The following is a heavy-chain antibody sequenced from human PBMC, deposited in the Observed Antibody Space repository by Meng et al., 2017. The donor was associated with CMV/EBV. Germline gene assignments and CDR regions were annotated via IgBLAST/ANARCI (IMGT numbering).Heavy chain of an antibody. J-gene: IGHJ4*02. CDR2: IKSKTDGGTT. CDR3: TSPEWDGGADY. V-gene: IGHV3-15*01. CDR1: GFTFSSAW. D-gene: IGHD1-26*01. Sequence: CAASGFTFSSAWMSWVRQAPGKGLEWVGRIKSKTDGGTTDYAAPVKGRFTISRDDSKNTLYLQMNSLKTEDTAVYYCTSPEWDGGADYWGQGTLVTVSS.